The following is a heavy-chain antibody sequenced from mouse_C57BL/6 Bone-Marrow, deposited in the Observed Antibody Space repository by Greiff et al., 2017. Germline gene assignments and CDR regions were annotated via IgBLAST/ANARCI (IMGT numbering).Heavy chain of an antibody. CDR1: GYTFTSYW. CDR3: ASVIYYDYDERGYYAMDY. V-gene: IGHV1-55*01. D-gene: IGHD2-4*01. Sequence: QVQLQQPGAELVKPGASVKMSCKASGYTFTSYWITWVKQRPGQGLEWIGDIYPGSGSTNYNEKFKSKATLTVDTSSSTAYIQLSSLTSEDSAVYYCASVIYYDYDERGYYAMDYWGQGTSVTVSS. CDR2: IYPGSGST. J-gene: IGHJ4*01.